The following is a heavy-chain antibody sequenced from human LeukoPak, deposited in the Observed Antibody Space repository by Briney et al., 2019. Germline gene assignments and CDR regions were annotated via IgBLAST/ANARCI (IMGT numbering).Heavy chain of an antibody. J-gene: IGHJ4*02. CDR3: AKSSNYGDNPYYFDS. Sequence: PGGSLRLSCAVSGFTFSSYWMHWVRQAPGKGLVWVSRISSDGSGTSYADSVKGRFTISRDNSKNTLYLQMNSLRADDTAVYYCAKSSNYGDNPYYFDSWGQGTLVTVSS. V-gene: IGHV3-74*01. CDR1: GFTFSSYW. CDR2: ISSDGSGT. D-gene: IGHD4-17*01.